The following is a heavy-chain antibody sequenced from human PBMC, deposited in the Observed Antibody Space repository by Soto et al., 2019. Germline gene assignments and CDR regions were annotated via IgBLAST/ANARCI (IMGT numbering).Heavy chain of an antibody. D-gene: IGHD3-10*01. J-gene: IGHJ4*02. CDR1: GFTFSSYA. CDR3: AKGYGSGSYYQPFDY. V-gene: IGHV3-23*01. Sequence: EVQLLESGGGLVQPGGSLRLSCAASGFTFSSYAMSWVRQAPGKGLEWVSAIIGSGGSTYYADSVKGRFTISRDNSKNTLYLQMNSLRAEDTAVYYCAKGYGSGSYYQPFDYWGQGPLVTVSS. CDR2: IIGSGGST.